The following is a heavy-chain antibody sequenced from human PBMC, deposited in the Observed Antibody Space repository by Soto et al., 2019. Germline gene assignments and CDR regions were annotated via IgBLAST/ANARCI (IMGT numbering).Heavy chain of an antibody. D-gene: IGHD3-3*01. V-gene: IGHV4-59*01. J-gene: IGHJ6*03. CDR2: IYYSGST. Sequence: PSETLSLTCTVSGGSISSYYWSWIRQPPGKGLEWIGYIYYSGSTNYNPSLKSRVTISVDTSKNQFSLKLSSVTAADTAVYYCARSATTNYYDFWSGLGTGNYYYYYMDVWGQGTTVTVSS. CDR1: GGSISSYY. CDR3: ARSATTNYYDFWSGLGTGNYYYYYMDV.